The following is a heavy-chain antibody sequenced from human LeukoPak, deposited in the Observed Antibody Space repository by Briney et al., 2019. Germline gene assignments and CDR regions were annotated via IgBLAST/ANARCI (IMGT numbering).Heavy chain of an antibody. CDR3: ARGGPAAGRFDY. Sequence: GGSLRLSCAASGFTVSSNYMSWVRQAPGKGLEWVSVIYSGGSTYYADSVKGRFTISRDNAKNSLYLQMNSLRAEDTAVYYCARGGPAAGRFDYWGQGTLVTVSS. CDR2: IYSGGST. D-gene: IGHD6-13*01. CDR1: GFTVSSNY. V-gene: IGHV3-66*01. J-gene: IGHJ4*02.